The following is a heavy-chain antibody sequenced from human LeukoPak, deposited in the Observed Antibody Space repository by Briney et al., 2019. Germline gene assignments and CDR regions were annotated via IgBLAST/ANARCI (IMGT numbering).Heavy chain of an antibody. CDR2: ISGSGGST. Sequence: GGSLRLSCAASGFTFSSYAMSWVRQAPGKGLEWVSAISGSGGSTYYADSVKGWFTISRDNSNNTLYVQMNSLRAEDTAVYYCAKVRSGSANWALRIFDNWGQGTLVTVSS. CDR3: AKVRSGSANWALRIFDN. V-gene: IGHV3-23*01. CDR1: GFTFSSYA. J-gene: IGHJ4*02. D-gene: IGHD1-1*01.